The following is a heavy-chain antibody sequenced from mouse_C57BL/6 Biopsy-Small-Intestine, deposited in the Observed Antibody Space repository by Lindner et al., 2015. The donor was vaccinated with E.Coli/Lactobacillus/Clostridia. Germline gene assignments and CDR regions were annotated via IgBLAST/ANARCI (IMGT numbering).Heavy chain of an antibody. Sequence: QLQESGAELVKPGTSVKISCKASGYSFTGYIMNWVKQSHGKSLEWIGNINPYYGSITYNQKFKGKATLTVDKSSSTAYMQLNSLTSEDSAVYYCALYDGSSPWFAYWGQGTLVTVSA. CDR2: INPYYGSI. V-gene: IGHV1-39*01. D-gene: IGHD2-1*01. CDR1: GYSFTGYI. J-gene: IGHJ3*01. CDR3: ALYDGSSPWFAY.